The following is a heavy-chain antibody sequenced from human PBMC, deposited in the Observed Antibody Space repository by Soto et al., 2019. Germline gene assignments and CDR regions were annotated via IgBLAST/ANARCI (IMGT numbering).Heavy chain of an antibody. D-gene: IGHD5-12*01. CDR3: ARIRLIEMATKHYYYYGMDV. V-gene: IGHV1-69*13. CDR2: IIPIFGTA. J-gene: IGHJ6*02. CDR1: GGTFSSYA. Sequence: SVKVSCKASGGTFSSYAISWVRQAPGQGLEWKGGIIPIFGTASYAQKFQGRVTITADESTSTAYMELSSLRSEDTAVYYCARIRLIEMATKHYYYYGMDVWGQGTTVTVSS.